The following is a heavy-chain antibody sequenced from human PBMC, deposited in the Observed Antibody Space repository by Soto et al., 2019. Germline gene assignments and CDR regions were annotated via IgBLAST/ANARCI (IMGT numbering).Heavy chain of an antibody. V-gene: IGHV1-69*13. CDR1: GGTFSSYA. D-gene: IGHD2-15*01. Sequence: WASVKVSCKASGGTFSSYAISWVRQAPGQGLEWMGGIIPIFGTANYAQKFQGRVTITADESTSTAYMELSSLRSEDTAVYYCARGPLRSCSGGSCYSIYYYYSGMDVWGQGTTVTVSS. J-gene: IGHJ6*02. CDR3: ARGPLRSCSGGSCYSIYYYYSGMDV. CDR2: IIPIFGTA.